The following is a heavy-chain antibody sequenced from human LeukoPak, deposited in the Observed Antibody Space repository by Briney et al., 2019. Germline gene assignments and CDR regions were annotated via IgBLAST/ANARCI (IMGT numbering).Heavy chain of an antibody. J-gene: IGHJ4*02. CDR2: IYSGGST. D-gene: IGHD3-10*01. CDR3: AVSKVYGSGTSNFFDY. CDR1: GFTVSSNY. V-gene: IGHV3-53*01. Sequence: GGSLRLSCAASGFTVSSNYMSWVRQAPGKGLEWVSVIYSGGSTYYADSVKGRFTISRDNSKNTLYLQMNSLRAEDTAVYHCAVSKVYGSGTSNFFDYWGQGTLVTVSS.